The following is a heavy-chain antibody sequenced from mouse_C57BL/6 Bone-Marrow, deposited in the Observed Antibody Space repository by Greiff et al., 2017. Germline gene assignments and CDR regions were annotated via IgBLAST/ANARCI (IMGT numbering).Heavy chain of an antibody. J-gene: IGHJ2*01. V-gene: IGHV1-9*01. CDR1: GYTFTGYW. D-gene: IGHD1-1*01. CDR2: ILPGSGST. Sequence: VQLLQSGAELMKPGASVKLSCKATGYTFTGYWIEWVKQRPGHGLEWIGEILPGSGSTNYNEKFKGKATFTVDTSSNTAYMQLSSLTAEDSAIYYCAREEKYCYCYFDFWGQGTTLTVSS. CDR3: AREEKYCYCYFDF.